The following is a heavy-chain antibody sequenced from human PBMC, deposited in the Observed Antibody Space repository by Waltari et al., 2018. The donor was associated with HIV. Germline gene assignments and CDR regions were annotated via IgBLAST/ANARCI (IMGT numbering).Heavy chain of an antibody. J-gene: IGHJ4*02. Sequence: EVQLVESGGGLVQPGGSLRLSCPASGFTFSSYPMHWVRQAPGKRLEYVSSISSDGANTYYANSVKGRFTISRDNSKNTLYLQMGDLRAEDMAVYFCARRQGPYDYWGRGTLVTVSS. V-gene: IGHV3-64*01. CDR3: ARRQGPYDY. CDR2: ISSDGANT. CDR1: GFTFSSYP.